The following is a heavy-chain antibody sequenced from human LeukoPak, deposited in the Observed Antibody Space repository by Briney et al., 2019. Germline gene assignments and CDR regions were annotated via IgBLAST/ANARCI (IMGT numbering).Heavy chain of an antibody. CDR1: GYSISSGYY. Sequence: PSETLSLTCAVSGYSISSGYYWGWIRQPPGKGLEWIGSIYYSGSTYYNPSLKSRVTISMDTSKNQFSLKLSSVTAADTAVYYCARGVYCSGGSCYRPLDYWGQGTLVTVSS. CDR3: ARGVYCSGGSCYRPLDY. CDR2: IYYSGST. V-gene: IGHV4-38-2*01. D-gene: IGHD2-15*01. J-gene: IGHJ4*02.